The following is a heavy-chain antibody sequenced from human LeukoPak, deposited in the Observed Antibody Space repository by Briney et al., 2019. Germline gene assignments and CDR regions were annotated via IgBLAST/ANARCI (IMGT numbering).Heavy chain of an antibody. D-gene: IGHD3-22*01. J-gene: IGHJ3*02. CDR1: GFTFSTYA. CDR3: ARTYDTSGLFYAFDI. V-gene: IGHV3-30-3*01. Sequence: GGSLRLSCAASGFTFSTYAMHWVRQAPGKGLEWVAVISYDGSNKYYADSVKGRFTVSRDNSENTLYLQMTSLRAEDTAVYYCARTYDTSGLFYAFDIWGQGTMITVSS. CDR2: ISYDGSNK.